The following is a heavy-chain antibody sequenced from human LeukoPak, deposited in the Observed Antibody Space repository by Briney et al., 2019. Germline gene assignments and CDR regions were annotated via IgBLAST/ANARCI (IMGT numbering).Heavy chain of an antibody. V-gene: IGHV3-23*01. Sequence: GGSLRLSCAASGFTFSSYAMSWVRQAPGKGLEWVSAISGSGGSTYYADSVKGRFTISRDNSKNTLYLQMNSLRAEDTAVYYCAKDPTANNWNDVHAFDIWGQGTMVTVSS. CDR2: ISGSGGST. CDR3: AKDPTANNWNDVHAFDI. D-gene: IGHD1-1*01. CDR1: GFTFSSYA. J-gene: IGHJ3*02.